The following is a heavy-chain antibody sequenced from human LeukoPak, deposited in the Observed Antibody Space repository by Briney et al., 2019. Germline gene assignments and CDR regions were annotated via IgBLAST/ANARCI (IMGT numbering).Heavy chain of an antibody. CDR2: ISAYNGNT. CDR1: GYTFTSYG. D-gene: IGHD3-22*01. J-gene: IGHJ4*02. CDR3: ARDLRYYYDSSGYYYFDY. V-gene: IGHV1-18*01. Sequence: ASVKVSCKASGYTFTSYGISWVRQAPGQGLEWMGWISAYNGNTNCAQKLQGRVTMTTDTSTSTAYMELRSLRSDDTAVYYCARDLRYYYDSSGYYYFDYWGQGTLVTVSS.